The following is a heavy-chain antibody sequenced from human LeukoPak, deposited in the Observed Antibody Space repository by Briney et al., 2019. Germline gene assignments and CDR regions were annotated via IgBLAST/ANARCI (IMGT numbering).Heavy chain of an antibody. CDR1: GFTFSSYA. CDR2: ISGSGGST. Sequence: PGGSLRLSCAASGFTFSSYAMSWVRQAPGKGLEWVSAISGSGGSTYYADSVKGRFTISRDNSKNTLYLQMNSLRAEDTAVYYCARVGAISPRGWFDPWGQGTLVTVSS. J-gene: IGHJ5*02. V-gene: IGHV3-23*01. D-gene: IGHD1-26*01. CDR3: ARVGAISPRGWFDP.